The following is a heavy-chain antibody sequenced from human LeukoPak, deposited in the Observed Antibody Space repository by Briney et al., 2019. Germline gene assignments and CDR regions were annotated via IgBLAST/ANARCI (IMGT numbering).Heavy chain of an antibody. CDR2: IYNSGST. V-gene: IGHV4-4*02. CDR1: GFTFSSHAM. D-gene: IGHD4-23*01. J-gene: IGHJ2*01. Sequence: GSLRLSCAASGFTFSSHAMSWVRQPPGKGLEWIGEIYNSGSTNYNPSLKSRVTISVDKSKNQFSLRLSSVTAADTAVYYCARSGNSWYFDLWGRGTLVTVSS. CDR3: ARSGNSWYFDL.